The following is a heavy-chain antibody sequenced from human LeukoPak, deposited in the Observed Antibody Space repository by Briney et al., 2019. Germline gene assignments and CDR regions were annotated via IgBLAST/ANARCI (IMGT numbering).Heavy chain of an antibody. CDR1: GDTFTSYA. D-gene: IGHD2-2*01. V-gene: IGHV1-69*05. CDR2: IIPIFGTA. CDR3: ARDSRAGAFDI. J-gene: IGHJ3*02. Sequence: SVKVSCKASGDTFTSYAISWVRQAPGQGLEWMGGIIPIFGTANYAQKFQGRVTITTDTSTNTAYMELSSLRSEDTAVYYCARDSRAGAFDIWGQGTTVTVSS.